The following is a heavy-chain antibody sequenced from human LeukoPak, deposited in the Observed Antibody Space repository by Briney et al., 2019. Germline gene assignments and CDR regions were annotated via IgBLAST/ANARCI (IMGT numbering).Heavy chain of an antibody. CDR3: AKDQGPYGDYYYYYYGMDV. Sequence: GGSLRLSCAASGFTFSSYGMHWVRQAPGKGLEWVAVISYDGSNKYYADSVKGRFTISRDNSKNTLYLQMNSLRAEDTAVYYCAKDQGPYGDYYYYYYGMDVWGKGTTVTVSS. CDR2: ISYDGSNK. J-gene: IGHJ6*04. V-gene: IGHV3-30*18. CDR1: GFTFSSYG. D-gene: IGHD4-17*01.